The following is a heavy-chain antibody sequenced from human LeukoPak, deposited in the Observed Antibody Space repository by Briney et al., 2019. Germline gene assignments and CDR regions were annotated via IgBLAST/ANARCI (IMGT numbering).Heavy chain of an antibody. CDR2: INPNSGGT. CDR3: ARNGGNYYGSGSYGGNWFDP. Sequence: ASVKVSCKASGYTFTGYYMHWVRQAPGQGLEWMGWINPNSGGTNYAQKFQGRVTMTRDTSISTAYMELSRLRPDDTAVYYCARNGGNYYGSGSYGGNWFDPWGQGTLVTVSS. J-gene: IGHJ5*02. CDR1: GYTFTGYY. D-gene: IGHD3-10*01. V-gene: IGHV1-2*02.